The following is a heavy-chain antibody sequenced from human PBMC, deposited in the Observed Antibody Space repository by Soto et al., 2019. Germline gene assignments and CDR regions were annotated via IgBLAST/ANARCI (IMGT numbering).Heavy chain of an antibody. CDR2: INHSGST. Sequence: SETLSLTCAVYGGSFSGYYWSWIRQPPGKGLEWIGEINHSGSTNYNPSLKSRVTISVDTSKNQFSLKLSSVTAADTAVYYCARGRSGYSYGGVYYYYYGMDVWGQGTTVTV. CDR1: GGSFSGYY. J-gene: IGHJ6*02. CDR3: ARGRSGYSYGGVYYYYYGMDV. V-gene: IGHV4-34*01. D-gene: IGHD5-18*01.